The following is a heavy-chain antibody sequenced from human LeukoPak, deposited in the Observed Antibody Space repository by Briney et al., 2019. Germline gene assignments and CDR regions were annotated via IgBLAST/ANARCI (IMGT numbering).Heavy chain of an antibody. CDR3: RAVAATNEVDY. V-gene: IGHV3-64*01. D-gene: IGHD6-19*01. Sequence: PGGSLRLSCAASGFTFSTYTMHWVRQAPGKGLEYVSVISGNGDITYYANSMKGRFTISRDNSENTLYLQMGSLRPEDMAVYYCRAVAATNEVDYWGQGTLVTVSS. J-gene: IGHJ4*02. CDR2: ISGNGDIT. CDR1: GFTFSTYT.